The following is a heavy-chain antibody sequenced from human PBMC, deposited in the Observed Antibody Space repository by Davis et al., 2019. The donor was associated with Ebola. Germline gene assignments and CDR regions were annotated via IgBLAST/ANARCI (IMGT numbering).Heavy chain of an antibody. V-gene: IGHV1-18*04. Sequence: ASVKVSCKTSGYDFSHFGISWVRHAPGQRLEWMGWISGYNGNTNHAQKFQDRVNMTTDTSTDTVFLELRGLRSDDTAIYNCVRDEHSGSPLDYWGLGTLVTVSS. CDR1: GYDFSHFG. CDR3: VRDEHSGSPLDY. CDR2: ISGYNGNT. D-gene: IGHD1-26*01. J-gene: IGHJ4*02.